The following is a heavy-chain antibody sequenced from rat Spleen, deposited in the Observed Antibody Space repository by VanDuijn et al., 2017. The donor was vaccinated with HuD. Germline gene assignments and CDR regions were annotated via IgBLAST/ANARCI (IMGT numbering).Heavy chain of an antibody. J-gene: IGHJ2*01. CDR1: GFNFNDHW. D-gene: IGHD4-3*01. V-gene: IGHV4-2*01. CDR3: VREEVGVRD. Sequence: EVKLVESGGGLVQPGRSLKLSCAASGFNFNDHWMGWVRQAPGKGLEWIGEINKDSRTIKYKPSLKDKFTISRANGQNTLYLQMSKLGAEDTAIYYGVREEVGVRDWGQGVMVTVSS. CDR2: INKDSRTI.